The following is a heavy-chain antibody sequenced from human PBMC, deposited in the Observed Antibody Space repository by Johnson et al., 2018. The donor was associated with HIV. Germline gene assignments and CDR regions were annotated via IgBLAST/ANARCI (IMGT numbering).Heavy chain of an antibody. CDR2: INWNGCST. D-gene: IGHD5-12*01. J-gene: IGHJ3*02. V-gene: IGHV3-20*04. CDR1: AFTFDDYG. Sequence: MLLVESGGGVVRPGGSLRLSCAASAFTFDDYGRSWVRQAPGKGLEWVPGINWNGCSTGYADSVKGRFTISRDNAKNSLYLKMTSLRAVDTALYYCARPSVPTRDAFDIGGQGTMVTVSS. CDR3: ARPSVPTRDAFDI.